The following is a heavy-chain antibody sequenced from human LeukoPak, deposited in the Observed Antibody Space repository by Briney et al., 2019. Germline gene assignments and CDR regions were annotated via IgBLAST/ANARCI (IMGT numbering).Heavy chain of an antibody. D-gene: IGHD4-17*01. CDR2: IYYSGST. V-gene: IGHV4-59*01. CDR1: GGSISSYY. Sequence: SETLSLTCTVSGGSISSYYWSWIRQPPGKGLEWIGYIYYSGSTNYNPSLKSRVTISVDTSKDQFSLKLSSVTAADTAVYYCARGRYGDYGWFDPWGQGTLVTVSS. CDR3: ARGRYGDYGWFDP. J-gene: IGHJ5*02.